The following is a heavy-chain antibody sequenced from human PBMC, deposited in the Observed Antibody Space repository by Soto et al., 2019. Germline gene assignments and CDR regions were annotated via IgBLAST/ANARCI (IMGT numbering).Heavy chain of an antibody. V-gene: IGHV3-33*01. J-gene: IGHJ6*03. D-gene: IGHD3-10*01. Sequence: QVQLVESGGGVVQPGGSLRLSCAASAFTFSRHGMHWVRQAPGKGLQWVGVIWSDGSNQRYAESVKGRFTISRDNSKNTLYLQMNSLRDEDTAVYYSARERTFGENNYNYMDVCWTAITVTLSS. CDR1: AFTFSRHG. CDR3: ARERTFGENNYNYMDV. CDR2: IWSDGSNQ.